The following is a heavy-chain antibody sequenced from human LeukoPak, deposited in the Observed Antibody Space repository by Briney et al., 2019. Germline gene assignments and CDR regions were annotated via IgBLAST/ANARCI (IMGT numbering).Heavy chain of an antibody. D-gene: IGHD4-11*01. CDR1: GFTFSSYA. CDR3: AKTSRAVTKLYYFDY. CDR2: ISGSGGST. V-gene: IGHV3-23*01. Sequence: GGSLRLSCAASGFTFSSYAMSWVRQAPGKGLEWVSAISGSGGSTYYADSVKGRFTISRDNSKNTLYLQMNSLRAEDTAVYYCAKTSRAVTKLYYFDYLGQGTLVTVSS. J-gene: IGHJ4*02.